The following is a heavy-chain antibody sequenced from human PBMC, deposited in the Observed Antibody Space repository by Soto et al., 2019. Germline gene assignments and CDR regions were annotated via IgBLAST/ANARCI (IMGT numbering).Heavy chain of an antibody. D-gene: IGHD3-16*01. J-gene: IGHJ6*02. CDR2: IFPRDSDT. CDR1: GYTFSNHW. Sequence: GESLKISCQGSGYTFSNHWINWVRLVPGKGLEWMGIIFPRDSDTRYSPSLQGQVIISVDKSTNIAYLQWTRLTASDTAIYYCAKSIEGGTMDVWGQGTTVTVSS. V-gene: IGHV5-51*01. CDR3: AKSIEGGTMDV.